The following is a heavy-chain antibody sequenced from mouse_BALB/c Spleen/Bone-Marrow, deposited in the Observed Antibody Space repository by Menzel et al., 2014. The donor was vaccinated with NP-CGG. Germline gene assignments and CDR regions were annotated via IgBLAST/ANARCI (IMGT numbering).Heavy chain of an antibody. CDR1: GFSLTKHG. CDR2: IWGGGST. V-gene: IGHV2-2*02. CDR3: ARGNYGAWFTH. J-gene: IGHJ3*01. Sequence: VMLVESGPGLVQPSQSLSITCTVSGFSLTKHGVHWIRQSPGKGLEWLGVIWGGGSTDYNAAFISKLSISKDNSKSXVVFKMNSLEVNDRAMYYCARGNYGAWFTHWGQGTLVTVSA. D-gene: IGHD2-1*01.